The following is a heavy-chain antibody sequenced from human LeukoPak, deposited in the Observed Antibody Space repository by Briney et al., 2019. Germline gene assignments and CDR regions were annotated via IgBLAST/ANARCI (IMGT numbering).Heavy chain of an antibody. J-gene: IGHJ4*02. CDR2: ISAGAGVI. Sequence: QPGGSLRLSCAASGFTFSDYEMNWVRQAPEEGLEWVSYISAGAGVIFYADSVKGRFSITRDNAKNSLFLQMNSLRAEDTAVYYCARVRTTDTLTGYKQELDYWGRGTLVTVSS. CDR1: GFTFSDYE. D-gene: IGHD3-9*01. V-gene: IGHV3-48*03. CDR3: ARVRTTDTLTGYKQELDY.